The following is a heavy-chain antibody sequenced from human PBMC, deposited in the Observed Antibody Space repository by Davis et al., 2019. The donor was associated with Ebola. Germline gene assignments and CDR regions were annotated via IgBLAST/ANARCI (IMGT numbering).Heavy chain of an antibody. V-gene: IGHV3-21*01. CDR3: ARCSGGTSWDYYYGMDV. D-gene: IGHD2-15*01. CDR1: GFTFSSYS. CDR2: ISSTGNYI. Sequence: GESLKISCAASGFTFSSYSMNWVRQAPGKGLAWVSSISSTGNYIYYADSVRGRFTISRDNAKNSPYLQMNSLRAEDTAIYYCARCSGGTSWDYYYGMDVWGQGTTVTVSS. J-gene: IGHJ6*02.